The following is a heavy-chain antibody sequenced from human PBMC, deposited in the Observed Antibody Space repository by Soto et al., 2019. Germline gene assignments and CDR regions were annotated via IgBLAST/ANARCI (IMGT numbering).Heavy chain of an antibody. CDR3: EKDSIPYGAYAWVDH. V-gene: IGHV3-9*01. Sequence: SLLLPCSASGSTFDDYAMHWVRQAPGKGLEWVSVISWNSGSIGYADSVKGRFTISRDNARNSLYLQMNSLRAEDTAFYYCEKDSIPYGAYAWVDHWGQGTLVTVYS. CDR2: ISWNSGSI. D-gene: IGHD4-17*01. J-gene: IGHJ4*02. CDR1: GSTFDDYA.